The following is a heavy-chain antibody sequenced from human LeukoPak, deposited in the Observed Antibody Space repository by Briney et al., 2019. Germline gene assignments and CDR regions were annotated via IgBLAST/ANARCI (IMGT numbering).Heavy chain of an antibody. CDR2: TYYRSKWYN. CDR3: ATGHNWNYLRAFDI. V-gene: IGHV6-1*01. J-gene: IGHJ3*02. CDR1: GDSVSSNSAT. Sequence: SQTLSLTCAISGDSVSSNSATWDWIRQSPSRGLEWLGRTYYRSKWYNDYAVSMKSRMTINPDTSKNQFSLHLNSVTPEDTAVYYCATGHNWNYLRAFDIWGQGTVVTVSS. D-gene: IGHD1-7*01.